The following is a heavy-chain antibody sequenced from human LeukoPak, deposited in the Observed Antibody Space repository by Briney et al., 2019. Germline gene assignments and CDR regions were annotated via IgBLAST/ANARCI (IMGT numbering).Heavy chain of an antibody. V-gene: IGHV4-34*01. D-gene: IGHD3-22*01. J-gene: IGHJ6*02. Sequence: SETLSLTCVVNGGSFTDYYWTWIRQAPGNGLEWVGDIDHRGSINYNPSLKSRVTIPVDTSKNQFSLRLSSVTAADTAVYYCARGLVVVTMTSSIMDVWGQGTTVTVSS. CDR2: IDHRGSI. CDR1: GGSFTDYY. CDR3: ARGLVVVTMTSSIMDV.